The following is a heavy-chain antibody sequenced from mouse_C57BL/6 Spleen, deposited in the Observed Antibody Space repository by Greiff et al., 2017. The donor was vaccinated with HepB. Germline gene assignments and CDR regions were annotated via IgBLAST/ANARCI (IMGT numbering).Heavy chain of an antibody. CDR2: ISDGGSYT. V-gene: IGHV5-4*01. CDR1: GFTFSSYA. D-gene: IGHD1-1*01. Sequence: EVQLVESGGGLVKPGGSLKLSCAASGFTFSSYAMSWVRQTPEKRLEWVATISDGGSYTYYPDNVKGRFTISRDNAKNNLYLQMSHLKSEDTAMYYCARGVYYGSSYDAMDYWGQGTSVTVSS. J-gene: IGHJ4*01. CDR3: ARGVYYGSSYDAMDY.